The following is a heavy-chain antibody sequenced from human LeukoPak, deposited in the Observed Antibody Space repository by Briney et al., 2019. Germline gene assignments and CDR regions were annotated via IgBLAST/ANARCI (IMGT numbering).Heavy chain of an antibody. CDR3: ARNNQHDY. J-gene: IGHJ4*02. Sequence: GASVKVSCKASGYDFTSVGITWVRQAPGQGLEWMGWINPNSGGTNYAQKFQGRVTMTRDTSISTAYMELSRLRSDDTAVYYCARNNQHDYWGQGTLVTVSS. CDR1: GYDFTSVG. D-gene: IGHD1/OR15-1a*01. CDR2: INPNSGGT. V-gene: IGHV1-2*02.